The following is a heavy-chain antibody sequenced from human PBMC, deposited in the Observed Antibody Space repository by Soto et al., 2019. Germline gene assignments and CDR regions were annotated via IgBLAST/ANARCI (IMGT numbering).Heavy chain of an antibody. V-gene: IGHV3-9*01. CDR1: GFTFDDYA. D-gene: IGHD2-2*01. Sequence: EVQLVESGGGLVQPGRSLRLSCAASGFTFDDYAMHWVRQAPGKGLEWVSGISWNSGSIGYADSVKGRFTISRDNAKNSLYLQMNSLRADDTALYYCAKGLGYCSSTSCYDDAFDIWGQGTMVTVSS. CDR2: ISWNSGSI. J-gene: IGHJ3*02. CDR3: AKGLGYCSSTSCYDDAFDI.